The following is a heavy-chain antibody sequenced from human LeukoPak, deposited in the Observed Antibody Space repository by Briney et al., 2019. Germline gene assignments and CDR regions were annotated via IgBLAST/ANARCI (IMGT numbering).Heavy chain of an antibody. CDR3: VVWGEDRSGHRFDF. D-gene: IGHD3-22*01. V-gene: IGHV3-74*01. J-gene: IGHJ4*02. Sequence: GGPLRLSCAAPGFTFDYYWMHWVRQAPGKGLMWVSRINTDGSNTHYADSVKGRFTISRDNAKNTLYLQMNGLRVEDTAVYYCVVWGEDRSGHRFDFWGQGTLVTVSS. CDR2: INTDGSNT. CDR1: GFTFDYYW.